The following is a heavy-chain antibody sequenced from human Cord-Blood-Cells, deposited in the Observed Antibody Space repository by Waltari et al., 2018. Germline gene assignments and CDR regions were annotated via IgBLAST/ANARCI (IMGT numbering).Heavy chain of an antibody. Sequence: QVQLQQWGAVLWTPSQPLSLTCAVYGGSLSGYYWSSIAPPPGKGLEWIGEINHSGSTNYNPSLKSRVTISVDTSKTQFSLKLSSVTAADTAVYYCARENEIGIAASFDYWGQGTLVTVSS. V-gene: IGHV4-34*01. CDR2: INHSGST. CDR1: GGSLSGYY. J-gene: IGHJ4*02. D-gene: IGHD6-13*01. CDR3: ARENEIGIAASFDY.